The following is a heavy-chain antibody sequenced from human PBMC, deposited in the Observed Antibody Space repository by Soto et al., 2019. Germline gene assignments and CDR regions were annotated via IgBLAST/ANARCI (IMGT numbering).Heavy chain of an antibody. J-gene: IGHJ6*03. CDR1: GYTFTSYA. V-gene: IGHV1-3*01. Sequence: ASVKVSCKASGYTFTSYAMHWVRQAPGQRLEWMGWINAGNGNTKYSQKFQGRVTITRDTSASTAYMELSSLRSEDTAVYYFARAPYDYDILTGYYVYYMDVWGKGTTVTVSS. D-gene: IGHD3-9*01. CDR2: INAGNGNT. CDR3: ARAPYDYDILTGYYVYYMDV.